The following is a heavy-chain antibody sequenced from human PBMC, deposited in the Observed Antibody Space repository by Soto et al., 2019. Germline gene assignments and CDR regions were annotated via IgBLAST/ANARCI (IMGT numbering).Heavy chain of an antibody. D-gene: IGHD7-27*01. CDR3: ARHVNPWAQGAFDI. CDR1: GDSISNSSYY. CDR2: IYYSGST. J-gene: IGHJ3*02. V-gene: IGHV4-39*01. Sequence: SETLSLTCTVSGDSISNSSYYWGWIRQPPGKGLAWIGSIYYSGSTYHNPSLNSRVTISVDTSKNQFSLKLSSVTAADTAVYYCARHVNPWAQGAFDIWGQGTMVTVSS.